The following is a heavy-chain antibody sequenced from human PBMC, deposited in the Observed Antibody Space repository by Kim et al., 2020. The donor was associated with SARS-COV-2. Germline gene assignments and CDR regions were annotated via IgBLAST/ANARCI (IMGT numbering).Heavy chain of an antibody. Sequence: GGSLRLSCAASGFTFDDYAMHWVRQAPGKGLEWVSGISWNSGSIGYADSVKGRFTISRDNAKNSLYLQMNSLRAEDTALYYCAKAGVVVAATTFSCYFDYWGQGTLVTVSS. CDR3: AKAGVVVAATTFSCYFDY. D-gene: IGHD2-15*01. CDR2: ISWNSGSI. V-gene: IGHV3-9*01. J-gene: IGHJ4*02. CDR1: GFTFDDYA.